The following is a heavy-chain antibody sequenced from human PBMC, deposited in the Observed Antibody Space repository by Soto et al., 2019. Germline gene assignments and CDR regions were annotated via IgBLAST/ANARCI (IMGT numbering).Heavy chain of an antibody. V-gene: IGHV1-18*01. CDR2: ISAYNGNT. D-gene: IGHD3-10*01. CDR1: GYTFTNYG. CDR3: ARDLGVGMEDY. J-gene: IGHJ4*02. Sequence: QVQLVQSGAEVKKPGASVKVSCKASGYTFTNYGFSWVRQAPGQGLEWMGWISAYNGNTKYAQKLQGRVTMTTDTSTSTAYRERRSLRSDDTAVYYCARDLGVGMEDYWGQGTPVTVSS.